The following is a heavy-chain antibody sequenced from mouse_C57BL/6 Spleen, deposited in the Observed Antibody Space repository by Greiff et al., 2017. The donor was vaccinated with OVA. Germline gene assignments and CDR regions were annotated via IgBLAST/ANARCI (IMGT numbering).Heavy chain of an antibody. CDR1: GFTFSSYA. V-gene: IGHV5-4*01. CDR3: AREGHGSSYVGWFAY. Sequence: EVMLVESGGGLVKPGGSLKLSCAASGFTFSSYAMSWVRQTPEKRLEWVATISDGGSYTYYPDNVKGRFTISRDNAKNNLYLQMSHLKSEDTAMYYGAREGHGSSYVGWFAYWGQGTLVTVSA. D-gene: IGHD1-1*01. CDR2: ISDGGSYT. J-gene: IGHJ3*01.